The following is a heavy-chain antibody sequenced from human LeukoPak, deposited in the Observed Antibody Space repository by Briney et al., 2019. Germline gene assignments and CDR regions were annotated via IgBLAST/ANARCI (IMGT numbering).Heavy chain of an antibody. D-gene: IGHD4-23*01. CDR1: GFTVSSDY. Sequence: TRGSLRLSCAASGFTVSSDYMNWVRQAPGKGLEWISYITSSSRTIWYADSVKGRFTISRDNAKNSLYLQMNGLRDDDTAVYYCARIPHPSPVGYWGQGTLVTVSS. J-gene: IGHJ4*02. V-gene: IGHV3-48*02. CDR3: ARIPHPSPVGY. CDR2: ITSSSRTI.